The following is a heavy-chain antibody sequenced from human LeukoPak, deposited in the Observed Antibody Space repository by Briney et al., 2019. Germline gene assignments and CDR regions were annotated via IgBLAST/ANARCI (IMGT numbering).Heavy chain of an antibody. CDR1: GFTFSGYW. D-gene: IGHD1-14*01. Sequence: PGGSLRLSCAASGFTFSGYWMHWVRQAPGKGLEWVSCISSSSTYIYYSDSVRGRFAISRDNAKNSLYLQMNSLRAEDTAVYYCVRENHGSFDYWGQGSLVTVSS. J-gene: IGHJ4*02. V-gene: IGHV3-21*01. CDR2: ISSSSTYI. CDR3: VRENHGSFDY.